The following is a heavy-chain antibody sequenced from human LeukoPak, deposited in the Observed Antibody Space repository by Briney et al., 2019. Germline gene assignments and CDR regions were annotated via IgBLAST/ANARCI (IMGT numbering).Heavy chain of an antibody. CDR1: GYTFTSYY. CDR3: ARVAHSSGPGWFDP. Sequence: GASVKVSCKASGYTFTSYYMHWVRQAPGQGLEWMGIINPSGGSTSYAQKFQGRVTITADKSTSTAYMELSSLRSEDTAVYYCARVAHSSGPGWFDPWGQGTLVTVSS. V-gene: IGHV1-46*01. D-gene: IGHD6-19*01. J-gene: IGHJ5*02. CDR2: INPSGGST.